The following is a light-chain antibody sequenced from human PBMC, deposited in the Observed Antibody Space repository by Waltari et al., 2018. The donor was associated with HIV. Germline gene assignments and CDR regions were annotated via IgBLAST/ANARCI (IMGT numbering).Light chain of an antibody. CDR3: QQYSDWPRA. J-gene: IGKJ1*01. V-gene: IGKV3-15*01. Sequence: EIVVTQFPAALSVSPGERASLSCTVSQRVSTYLAWYHQVPGQAPRLLISDSSNRATGVPVRFSGSGSGTHFILTISSLQSEDSGVYYCQQYSDWPRAFGLGTKVEV. CDR2: DSS. CDR1: QRVSTY.